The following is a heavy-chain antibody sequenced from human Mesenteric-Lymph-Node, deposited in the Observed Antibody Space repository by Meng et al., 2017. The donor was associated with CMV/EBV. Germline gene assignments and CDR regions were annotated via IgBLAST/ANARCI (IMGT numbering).Heavy chain of an antibody. CDR1: VCTFDEYT. J-gene: IGHJ4*02. D-gene: IGHD1-14*01. Sequence: YAASVCTFDEYTMHWVRQAPGKGLEWVSLINCDGRSTHYAHSVKGRFTISRDNSKNSLYLQMNSLRTEDTALYYCTKEQGGATGFDYWGQGTLVTVSS. V-gene: IGHV3-43*01. CDR2: INCDGRST. CDR3: TKEQGGATGFDY.